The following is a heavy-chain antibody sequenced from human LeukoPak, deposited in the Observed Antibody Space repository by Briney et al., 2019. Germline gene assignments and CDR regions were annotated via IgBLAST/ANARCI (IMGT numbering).Heavy chain of an antibody. D-gene: IGHD3-22*01. Sequence: PGGSLRLSCTASGVTFSSYGMHWVRQAPGKGLEWVAVIWYDGSNKYYADSVKGRFTISRDNSKNTLYLQMNSLRAEDTAVYYCARVYSSLWAPSFDYWGQGALVTVSS. CDR2: IWYDGSNK. CDR1: GVTFSSYG. CDR3: ARVYSSLWAPSFDY. V-gene: IGHV3-33*01. J-gene: IGHJ4*02.